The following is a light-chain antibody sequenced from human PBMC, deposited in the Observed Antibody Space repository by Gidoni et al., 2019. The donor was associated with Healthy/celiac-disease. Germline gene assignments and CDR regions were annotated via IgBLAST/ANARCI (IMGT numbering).Light chain of an antibody. CDR3: QQYYSTPPPT. V-gene: IGKV1-NL1*01. Sequence: DIQMTQSPSSLSASVGDRVTITCRASQGISNSLAWYQQKPGKAPKLLLYAASRLESGVPSRFSGSGSGTDYTLTIRSLQPEDFATYFCQQYYSTPPPTFGGGTKVEIK. CDR2: AAS. J-gene: IGKJ4*01. CDR1: QGISNS.